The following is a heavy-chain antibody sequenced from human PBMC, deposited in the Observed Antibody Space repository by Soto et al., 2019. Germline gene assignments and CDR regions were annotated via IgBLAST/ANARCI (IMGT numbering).Heavy chain of an antibody. CDR1: GGSISSGGYY. V-gene: IGHV4-31*03. D-gene: IGHD3-3*01. Sequence: QVQLQESGPGLVKPSQTLSLTCTVSGGSISSGGYYWSWIRQHPGKGLEWIGYIYYSGSTYYNPSLKSRVTISVDTSKNQFSLKLSSVTAAHTAVYYCARAGDGHKLRFLEWLLLGIDYWGQGTLVTVSS. CDR2: IYYSGST. CDR3: ARAGDGHKLRFLEWLLLGIDY. J-gene: IGHJ4*02.